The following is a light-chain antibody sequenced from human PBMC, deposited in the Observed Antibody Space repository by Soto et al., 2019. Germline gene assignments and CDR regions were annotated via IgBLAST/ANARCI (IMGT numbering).Light chain of an antibody. CDR3: GTWDSSLSAVI. V-gene: IGLV1-51*01. Sequence: QSVLTQPPSVSAAPGQKVTISCSGSSSNIGNNYVSWYQHLPGRAPKLLIYDTNKRPSGIPDRFSASKSGTSATLGITGLQTGDEADYYCGTWDSSLSAVIFGGGTKLTVL. CDR1: SSNIGNNY. J-gene: IGLJ2*01. CDR2: DTN.